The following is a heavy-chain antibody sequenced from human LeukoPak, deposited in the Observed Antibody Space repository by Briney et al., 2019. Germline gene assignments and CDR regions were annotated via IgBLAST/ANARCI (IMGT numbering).Heavy chain of an antibody. V-gene: IGHV4-59*01. Sequence: SETLSLTCTVSGGSISSYYWSWIRQPPGKGLEWIGYIYYSGSTNYNPSLKSRVTISVDTSKNQFSLKLSSVTAADTAVYYCARGSGYSGYDLVDYWGQGTLVTVSS. CDR2: IYYSGST. CDR3: ARGSGYSGYDLVDY. CDR1: GGSISSYY. D-gene: IGHD5-12*01. J-gene: IGHJ4*02.